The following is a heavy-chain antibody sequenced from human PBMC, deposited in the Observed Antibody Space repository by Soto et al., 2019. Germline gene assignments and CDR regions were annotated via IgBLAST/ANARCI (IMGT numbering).Heavy chain of an antibody. Sequence: QVQLVQSGAEVKKPGSSVKVSCKASGGTFSSYAISWVLQAPGQGLEWMGGIIPIFGTANYAQKFQGRVTITADESTSTAYMELSSLRSEDTAVSYCARELVGASRVGGRYYGMAVWGHGTTVPVSS. V-gene: IGHV1-69*01. J-gene: IGHJ6*02. D-gene: IGHD1-26*01. CDR2: IIPIFGTA. CDR3: ARELVGASRVGGRYYGMAV. CDR1: GGTFSSYA.